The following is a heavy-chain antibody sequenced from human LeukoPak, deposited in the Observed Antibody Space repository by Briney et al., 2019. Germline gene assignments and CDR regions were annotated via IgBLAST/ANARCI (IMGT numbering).Heavy chain of an antibody. V-gene: IGHV1-18*01. Sequence: GASVKVSCKASGYTFTSYGISWVRQAPGQGLEWMGWISAYNGNTNYAQKLQGRVTMTTDTSTSTAYMELRSLRSDDTAVYYCARDPYSGGYGDYYYYYMDVWGKGTTVTISS. CDR1: GYTFTSYG. CDR3: ARDPYSGGYGDYYYYYMDV. D-gene: IGHD1-26*01. CDR2: ISAYNGNT. J-gene: IGHJ6*03.